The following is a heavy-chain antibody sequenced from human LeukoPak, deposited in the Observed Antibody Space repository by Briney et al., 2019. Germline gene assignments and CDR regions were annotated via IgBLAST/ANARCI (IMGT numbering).Heavy chain of an antibody. J-gene: IGHJ3*02. CDR2: IYYSGST. CDR3: ARDHDLTRASDI. V-gene: IGHV4-39*07. CDR1: GGSISSSSYY. Sequence: SETLSLTCTVSGGSISSSSYYWGWIRQPPGKGLEWIGSIYYSGSTYYNPSLKSRVTISVDTSKNQFSLKLSSVTAADTAVYYCARDHDLTRASDIWGQGTMVTVSS. D-gene: IGHD1-1*01.